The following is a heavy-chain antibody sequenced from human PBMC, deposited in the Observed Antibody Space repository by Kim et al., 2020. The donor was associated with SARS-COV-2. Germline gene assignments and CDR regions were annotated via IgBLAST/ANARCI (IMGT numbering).Heavy chain of an antibody. J-gene: IGHJ6*02. V-gene: IGHV4-4*02. CDR3: VRGYDFWSGYRNYYYYGMDV. CDR2: IYHSGST. Sequence: SETLSLTCAVSGGSISSSNWWSWVRQPPGKGLEWIGEIYHSGSTNYNPSLKSRVTISVDKSKNQFSLKLSSVTAADTAVYYCVRGYDFWSGYRNYYYYGMDVWGQGTTVTVSS. D-gene: IGHD3-3*01. CDR1: GGSISSSNW.